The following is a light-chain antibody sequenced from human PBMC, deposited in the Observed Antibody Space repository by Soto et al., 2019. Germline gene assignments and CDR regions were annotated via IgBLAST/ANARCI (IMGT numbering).Light chain of an antibody. Sequence: QSALTQPASVSGSPGQSITISCTGTSSDVGGYNYVSWYQHHPGKVPKLMIYEVSNRPLGISNRFSGSKSGNTASLPISGLQSEDEADYYCSSYTTSYTQVFGGGTKLTVL. V-gene: IGLV2-14*01. CDR1: SSDVGGYNY. CDR2: EVS. J-gene: IGLJ2*01. CDR3: SSYTTSYTQV.